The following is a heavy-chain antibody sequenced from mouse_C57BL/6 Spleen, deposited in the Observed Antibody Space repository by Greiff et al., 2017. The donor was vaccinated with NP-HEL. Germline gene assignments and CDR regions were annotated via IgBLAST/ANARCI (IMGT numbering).Heavy chain of an antibody. CDR3: ARSDYYGSSLYFDV. D-gene: IGHD1-1*01. J-gene: IGHJ1*03. V-gene: IGHV1-69*01. CDR1: GYTFTSYW. CDR2: IDPSDSYT. Sequence: QVQLKQSGAELVMPGASVKLSCKASGYTFTSYWMHWVKQRPGQGLEWIGEIDPSDSYTNYNQKFKGKSTLTVDKSSSTAYMQLSSLTSEDSAVYYCARSDYYGSSLYFDVWGTGTTVTVAS.